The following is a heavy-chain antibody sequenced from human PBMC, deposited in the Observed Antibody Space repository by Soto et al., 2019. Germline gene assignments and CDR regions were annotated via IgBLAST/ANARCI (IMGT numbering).Heavy chain of an antibody. CDR1: GGSISSGGYY. V-gene: IGHV4-31*03. CDR2: IYYSGST. D-gene: IGHD2-21*02. CDR3: ASAGCGGDCYHDAFDI. J-gene: IGHJ3*02. Sequence: QVQLQESGPGLVKPSQTLSLTCTVSGGSISSGGYYWSWIRQHPGKGLEWIGYIYYSGSTYYNPSLKSRVTISVDTSKNQFSLKLSSVTAADTAVYYCASAGCGGDCYHDAFDIWGQGTMVTVSS.